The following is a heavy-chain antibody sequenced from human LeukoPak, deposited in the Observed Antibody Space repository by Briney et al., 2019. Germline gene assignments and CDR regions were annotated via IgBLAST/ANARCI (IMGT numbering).Heavy chain of an antibody. D-gene: IGHD4-17*01. J-gene: IGHJ3*02. CDR3: ARGNGDNSGAYAFDI. CDR1: GYTFTRFG. Sequence: SVKVSCKTSGYTFTRFGISWGGQAPGQGLEGMGWISGYNGYTNYAQNLQGRVTVTTDTSTSTVYMELRSLRSDDPAVYYCARGNGDNSGAYAFDIWGRGTMVTVSS. V-gene: IGHV1-18*01. CDR2: ISGYNGYT.